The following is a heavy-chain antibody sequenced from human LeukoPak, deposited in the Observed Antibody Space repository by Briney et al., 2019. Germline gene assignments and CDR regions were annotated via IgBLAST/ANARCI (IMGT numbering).Heavy chain of an antibody. V-gene: IGHV1-2*02. D-gene: IGHD3-10*01. CDR3: ARDLGGLLWFGELLGRYNWFDP. Sequence: ASVKVSCKASGYTFTGYYMHWVRQAPGQGLEWMGWINPNSGSTSYAQKFQGRVTMTRDTSTSTVYMELSSLRSEDTAVYYCARDLGGLLWFGELLGRYNWFDPWGQGTLVTVSS. J-gene: IGHJ5*02. CDR1: GYTFTGYY. CDR2: INPNSGST.